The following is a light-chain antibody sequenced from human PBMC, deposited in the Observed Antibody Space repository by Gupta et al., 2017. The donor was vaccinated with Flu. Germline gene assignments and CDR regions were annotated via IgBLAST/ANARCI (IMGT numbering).Light chain of an antibody. J-gene: IGLJ2*01. V-gene: IGLV6-57*01. Sequence: NFMLTHPHYVSASTGKTVTISCTRSIGSIDTNYVQWYQQPPDRSPTIVIYEDNLRHSAVPDRFSGAVDTSSNSASLTISGLKTEDEADYFCPSCDDGNRYVVFGGGTKLTVL. CDR1: IGSIDTNY. CDR2: EDN. CDR3: PSCDDGNRYVV.